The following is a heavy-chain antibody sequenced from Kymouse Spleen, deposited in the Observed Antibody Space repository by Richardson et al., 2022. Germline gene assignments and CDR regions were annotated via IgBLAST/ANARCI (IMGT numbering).Heavy chain of an antibody. J-gene: IGHJ6*02. CDR1: GFTFSSYG. V-gene: IGHV3-30*18. Sequence: QVQLVESGGGVVQPGRSLRLSCAASGFTFSSYGMHWVRQAPGKGLEWVAVISYDGSNKYYADSVKGRFTISRDNSKNTLYLQMNSLRAEDTAVYYCSSGYSSGWYVWYYYYGMDVWGQGTTVTVSS. D-gene: IGHD6-19*01. CDR2: ISYDGSNK. CDR3: SSGYSSGWYVWYYYYGMDV.